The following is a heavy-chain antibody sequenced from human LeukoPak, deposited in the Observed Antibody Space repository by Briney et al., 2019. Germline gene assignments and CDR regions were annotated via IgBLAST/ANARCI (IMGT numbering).Heavy chain of an antibody. CDR3: AREYSTSSEGDYFDY. Sequence: SETLSLTCTVSGASITTYYWTWFRQPPGKGLEWIGYIYHSGSTNYNPSLKSRVTISLDTSRNQFSLRLSSVTAADTAVYFCAREYSTSSEGDYFDYWGQGSLVTVSS. V-gene: IGHV4-59*01. D-gene: IGHD6-6*01. CDR2: IYHSGST. J-gene: IGHJ4*02. CDR1: GASITTYY.